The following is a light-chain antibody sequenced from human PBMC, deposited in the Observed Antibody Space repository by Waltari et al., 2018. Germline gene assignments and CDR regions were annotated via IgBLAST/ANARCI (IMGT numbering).Light chain of an antibody. V-gene: IGKV1-6*01. J-gene: IGKJ1*01. CDR2: AAS. CDR1: QGIRND. CDR3: LQDYIYPWT. Sequence: AIQMTQSPSSLSASVGDRVTITCRASQGIRNDLGWYQQKPGKAPKLLISAASTLQSGVPSRFSGSGSGTEFTLNISSLQPEDFATYYCLQDYIYPWTFGQGTKVEIQ.